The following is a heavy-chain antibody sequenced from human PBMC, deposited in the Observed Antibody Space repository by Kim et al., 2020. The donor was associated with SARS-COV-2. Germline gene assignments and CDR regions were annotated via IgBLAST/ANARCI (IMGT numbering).Heavy chain of an antibody. J-gene: IGHJ3*01. CDR2: ISPDGGIT. D-gene: IGHD3-10*01. V-gene: IGHV3-23*01. CDR1: GFTFSSYC. CDR3: ARRGGAGNFQRALDV. Sequence: GGSLRLSCAASGFTFSSYCMNWVRQAPGKGLDWVSVISPDGGITYYADSVKGRFTISRDNSKNTLYLQMNSLRAEDTAVYYCARRGGAGNFQRALDVWGQGTVVTVSS.